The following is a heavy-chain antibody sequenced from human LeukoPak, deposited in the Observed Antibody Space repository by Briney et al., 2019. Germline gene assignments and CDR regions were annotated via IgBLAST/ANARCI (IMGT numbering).Heavy chain of an antibody. CDR3: AKVPFDTVMARGNWFDP. CDR1: GFTFSSYG. Sequence: PGGSLRLPCAASGFTFSSYGMSWVRQAPGKGLEWVSAISGSGGSTYYADSVKGRFSISRDNSKNTLYLQMNSVRAEDTAVYYCAKVPFDTVMARGNWFDPWGQGTLVTVSS. CDR2: ISGSGGST. J-gene: IGHJ5*02. V-gene: IGHV3-23*01. D-gene: IGHD5-18*01.